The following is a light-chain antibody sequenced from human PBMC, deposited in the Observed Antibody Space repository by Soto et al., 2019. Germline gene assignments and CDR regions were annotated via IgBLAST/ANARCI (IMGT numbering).Light chain of an antibody. J-gene: IGKJ1*01. CDR3: QHYNSYSEA. V-gene: IGKV1-39*01. Sequence: IPLTHSPSSLSASVLDGVTINVCSSQSISSYLNWYQQKPGKAPKLLIYAASSLQSGVPSRFSGSGSGTEFTLTISSLQPDDFATYYCQHYNSYSEAFGQGTKVDIK. CDR2: AAS. CDR1: QSISSY.